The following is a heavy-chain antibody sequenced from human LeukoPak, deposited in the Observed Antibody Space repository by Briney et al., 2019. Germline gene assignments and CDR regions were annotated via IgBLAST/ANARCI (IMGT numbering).Heavy chain of an antibody. J-gene: IGHJ3*02. V-gene: IGHV1-2*02. D-gene: IGHD3-10*01. CDR3: ARVSSHAGDAFDI. CDR1: GYTFTGYY. Sequence: ASVKVSCEASGYTFTGYYMHWVRQAPGQGLEWMGWINPNSGGTNYAQKFQGRVTMTRDTSISTAYMELSRLRSDDTAVYYCARVSSHAGDAFDIWGQGTMVTVSS. CDR2: INPNSGGT.